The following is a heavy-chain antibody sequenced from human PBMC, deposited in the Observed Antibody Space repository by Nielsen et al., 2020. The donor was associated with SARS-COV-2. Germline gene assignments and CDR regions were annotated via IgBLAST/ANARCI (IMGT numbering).Heavy chain of an antibody. CDR2: ISSSSSYI. CDR1: GFTFSSYS. D-gene: IGHD2-8*01. J-gene: IGHJ4*02. V-gene: IGHV3-21*01. Sequence: GESLKISCAASGFTFSSYSTNWVRQAPGKGLEWVSSISSSSSYIYYADSVKGRFTISRDNAKNSLYLQMNSLRAEDTAVYYCARDCTNGVCYGYWGQGTLVTVSS. CDR3: ARDCTNGVCYGY.